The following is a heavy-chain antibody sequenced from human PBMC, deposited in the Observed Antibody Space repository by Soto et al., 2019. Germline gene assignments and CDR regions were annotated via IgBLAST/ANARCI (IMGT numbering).Heavy chain of an antibody. CDR1: GGTFSSYA. V-gene: IGHV1-69*13. J-gene: IGHJ4*02. CDR2: IIPIFGTA. CDR3: ATKLWRCSGGSCYSRELPPFDY. D-gene: IGHD2-15*01. Sequence: SVKVSCKASGGTFSSYAISWVRQAPGQGLEWMGGIIPIFGTANYAQKFQGRVTITADESTSTAYMELSSLRSEDTAVYYCATKLWRCSGGSCYSRELPPFDYWGQGTLVTVS.